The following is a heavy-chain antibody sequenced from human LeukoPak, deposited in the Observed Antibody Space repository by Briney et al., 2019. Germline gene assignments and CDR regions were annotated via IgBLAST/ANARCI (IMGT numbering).Heavy chain of an antibody. CDR3: ARGGPYCSGGSCYGNNWFDP. D-gene: IGHD2-15*01. CDR2: INPNSGGT. Sequence: ASVKVSCMASGYTFTGYYMHWVRQAPGQGLEWMGWINPNSGGTNYAQKFQGRVTMTRDTSISTAYMELSRLRSDDTAVYYCARGGPYCSGGSCYGNNWFDPWGQGTLVTVSS. CDR1: GYTFTGYY. J-gene: IGHJ5*02. V-gene: IGHV1-2*02.